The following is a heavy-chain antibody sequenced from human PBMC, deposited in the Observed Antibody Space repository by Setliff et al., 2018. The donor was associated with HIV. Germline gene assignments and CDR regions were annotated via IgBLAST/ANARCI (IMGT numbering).Heavy chain of an antibody. D-gene: IGHD5-12*01. CDR2: VNRDGSST. V-gene: IGHV3-74*01. CDR1: GFTFSSYW. Sequence: GVLRLSCAASGFTFSSYWMHWVRQAPGKGLVWVSRVNRDGSSTTYADSVKDRFTISRDNAKNTLYLQMNSLRAEDTGVYYCHSGYDTEEQSYFDYWGQGALVTVSS. CDR3: HSGYDTEEQSYFDY. J-gene: IGHJ4*02.